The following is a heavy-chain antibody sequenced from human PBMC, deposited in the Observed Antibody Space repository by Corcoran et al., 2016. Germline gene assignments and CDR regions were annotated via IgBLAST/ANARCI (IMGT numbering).Heavy chain of an antibody. Sequence: QVQLVESGGGVVQPGRSLRLSCAASGFTFSSYGMHWVRQAPGKGLEWVAVIWYDGSNKYYADSVKGRFTISRDNSKNTLYLQMNSLRAEDTAVYDCARDYSSSSLHYYYGMDVWGQGTTVTVSS. D-gene: IGHD6-6*01. V-gene: IGHV3-33*01. J-gene: IGHJ6*02. CDR1: GFTFSSYG. CDR3: ARDYSSSSLHYYYGMDV. CDR2: IWYDGSNK.